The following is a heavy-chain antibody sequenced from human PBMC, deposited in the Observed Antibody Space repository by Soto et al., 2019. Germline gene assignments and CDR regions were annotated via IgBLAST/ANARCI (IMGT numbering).Heavy chain of an antibody. CDR1: GYTFTSSD. Sequence: QVQLVQSGAEVKKPGASVKVSCKASGYTFTSSDINWVRQATGQGLEWMGWMNPNSANTGYAQKFQGRVTMTRNTSISTSYMALSSLRSEDTAVYYSAREGVRGMDVWGQGTKVTVSS. CDR3: AREGVRGMDV. V-gene: IGHV1-8*01. CDR2: MNPNSANT. J-gene: IGHJ6*02.